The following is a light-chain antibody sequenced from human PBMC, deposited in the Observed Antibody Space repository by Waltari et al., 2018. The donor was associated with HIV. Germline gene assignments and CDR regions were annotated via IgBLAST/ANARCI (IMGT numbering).Light chain of an antibody. CDR3: QVWDPNDDWV. CDR1: KIGTKD. Sequence: YVLTQPPLVSVVPGQTATVACIGHKIGTKDVHWYRQRPGQAPEVVVHDDNDRPSEIPVRISGSNSGDMATLRIENVESDDEAVYSCQVWDPNDDWVFGGGTKLTVL. J-gene: IGLJ3*02. V-gene: IGLV3-21*02. CDR2: DDN.